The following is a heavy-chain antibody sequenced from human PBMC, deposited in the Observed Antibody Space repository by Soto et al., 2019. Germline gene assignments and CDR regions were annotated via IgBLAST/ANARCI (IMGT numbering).Heavy chain of an antibody. V-gene: IGHV3-74*01. J-gene: IGHJ4*02. CDR1: GFTFSSYW. Sequence: GGSLRLSCAASGFTFSSYWMHWVRQAPGKGLVWVSRINSDGSNTAYADSVKGRFTISRDNAKNTLYLQMNSLRAEDTGVYYCVRDHYSSSCRDYWGQGTLVTVSS. D-gene: IGHD6-13*01. CDR2: INSDGSNT. CDR3: VRDHYSSSCRDY.